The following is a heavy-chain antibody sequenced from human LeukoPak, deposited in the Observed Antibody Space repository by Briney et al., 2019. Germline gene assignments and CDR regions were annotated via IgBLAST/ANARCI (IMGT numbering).Heavy chain of an antibody. D-gene: IGHD1-26*01. CDR1: GYSISTGYY. J-gene: IGHJ4*02. CDR3: SIQSGATDY. V-gene: IGHV4-38-2*01. CDR2: IYYGGST. Sequence: SGTLSLTCAVSGYSISTGYYWAWIRQPPGKGLEWITTIYYGGSTYYNPSLKSRVTISVDTSRNQFSLNLRSVTAADTAVYYCSIQSGATDYWGQGTLVTVSS.